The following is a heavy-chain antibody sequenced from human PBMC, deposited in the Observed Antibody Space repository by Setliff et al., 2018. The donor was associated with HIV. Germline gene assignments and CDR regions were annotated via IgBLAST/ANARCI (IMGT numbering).Heavy chain of an antibody. J-gene: IGHJ4*02. CDR2: INTDSGTP. CDR3: ARGELDLDY. V-gene: IGHV7-4-1*02. D-gene: IGHD1-1*01. CDR1: ADTFTNCL. Sequence: GASVKVSCKASADTFTNCLIDWVRQAPGQGLEWMGWINTDSGTPTYAQAFTGRFVFSSDTSVRTAYLQISSLKAEDTAVYYCARGELDLDYWGQGTLVTVSS.